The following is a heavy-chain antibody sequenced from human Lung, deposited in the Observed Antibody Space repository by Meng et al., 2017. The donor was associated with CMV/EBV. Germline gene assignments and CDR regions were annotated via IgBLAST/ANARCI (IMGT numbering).Heavy chain of an antibody. V-gene: IGHV3-9*01. CDR2: ISWNSKKI. D-gene: IGHD6-19*01. Sequence: GGSLRLXXAASGFTFDDFAMHWVRQGPGRGLEWVSGISWNSKKIDYADSVKGRFTISRDNAKNSVYLQMNSLRTDDTAFYFCVKDRMSSSWYNFDHWGQGTLVTVSS. CDR3: VKDRMSSSWYNFDH. CDR1: GFTFDDFA. J-gene: IGHJ4*02.